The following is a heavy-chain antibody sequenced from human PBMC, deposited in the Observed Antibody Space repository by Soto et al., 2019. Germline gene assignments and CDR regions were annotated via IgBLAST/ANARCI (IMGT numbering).Heavy chain of an antibody. D-gene: IGHD5-12*01. CDR1: GGTFSSYA. CDR3: SSHPMATITYYTGMDV. Sequence: QVQLVQSGAEVNKPGSAVKVACKASGGTFSSYAISWVRQAPGQGLEWMGGIIPIFGTANYAQKFQGRVTITADESTSTDYMELSSLRSEDTAVYSGSSHPMATITYYTGMDVWGQGTPVTVSS. CDR2: IIPIFGTA. J-gene: IGHJ6*02. V-gene: IGHV1-69*12.